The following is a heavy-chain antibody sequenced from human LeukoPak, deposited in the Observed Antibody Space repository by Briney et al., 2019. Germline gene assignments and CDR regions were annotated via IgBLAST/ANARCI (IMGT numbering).Heavy chain of an antibody. CDR1: GGSISSGGFY. J-gene: IGHJ4*02. V-gene: IGHV4-61*02. D-gene: IGHD6-13*01. CDR3: ARGRRIAAAGTPHYFDY. CDR2: IYTSGST. Sequence: TSETLSLTCSVFGGSISSGGFYWSWIRQPAGKGLEWIGRIYTSGSTNHNPSLKSRVTMSVDTSKNQFSLKLSSVTAADTAVYYCARGRRIAAAGTPHYFDYWGQGTLVTVSS.